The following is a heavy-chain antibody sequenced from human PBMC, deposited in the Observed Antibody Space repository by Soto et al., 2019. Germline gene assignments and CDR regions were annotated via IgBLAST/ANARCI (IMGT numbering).Heavy chain of an antibody. CDR3: AGGQYYVDY. CDR1: DFPFSNYG. V-gene: IGHV3-30*03. D-gene: IGHD2-15*01. J-gene: IGHJ4*02. CDR2: ISYDGSNK. Sequence: QVQLVESGGGVVQPGRSLRLSCAASDFPFSNYGMHWARQAPGKGLEWVAHISYDGSNKHYADSVKGRFTISRDNSKNMLFLQMSSLRTEDTAVYYCAGGQYYVDYCGQGTRVSVSS.